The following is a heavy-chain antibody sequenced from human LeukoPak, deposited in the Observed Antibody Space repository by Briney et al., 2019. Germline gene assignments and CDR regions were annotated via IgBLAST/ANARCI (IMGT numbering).Heavy chain of an antibody. CDR2: IIPIFGTA. CDR3: ARGIFCSSTSCYGGWFDP. CDR1: GGTFSSYP. J-gene: IGHJ5*02. Sequence: SVKVSCKASGGTFSSYPISWVRQAPGQGLEWMGRIIPIFGTANYAQKFQGRVTITTDESTSTAYMELSSLRSEDTAVYYCARGIFCSSTSCYGGWFDPWGQGTLVTVSS. V-gene: IGHV1-69*05. D-gene: IGHD2-2*01.